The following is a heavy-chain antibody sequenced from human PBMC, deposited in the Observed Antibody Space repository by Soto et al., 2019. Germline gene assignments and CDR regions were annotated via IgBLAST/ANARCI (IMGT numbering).Heavy chain of an antibody. V-gene: IGHV4-34*01. CDR3: ARGVVYRDVGLAYGMDV. D-gene: IGHD3-22*01. CDR1: GESFSNHY. J-gene: IGHJ6*02. CDR2: INYSGST. Sequence: ETLSLTCAVYGESFSNHYWTWIRQSPGKGLEWVGEINYSGSTRYNWSLGSRVTISVDTSKNQFSLMVTSVTAEDTAVYYCARGVVYRDVGLAYGMDVWGQGTKVTVYS.